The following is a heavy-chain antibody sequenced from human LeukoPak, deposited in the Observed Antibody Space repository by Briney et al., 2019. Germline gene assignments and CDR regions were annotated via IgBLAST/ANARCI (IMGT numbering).Heavy chain of an antibody. CDR3: ARDDIVVVVAASHHNWFDP. CDR1: GFTFSSYA. Sequence: GGSLRLSCAASGFTFSSYAMHWGRQAPGKGLEWVAVISYDGSNKYYADSVKGRFTISRDNSKNTLYLQMNSLRAEDTAVYYCARDDIVVVVAASHHNWFDPWGQGTLVTVSS. CDR2: ISYDGSNK. V-gene: IGHV3-30-3*01. D-gene: IGHD2-15*01. J-gene: IGHJ5*02.